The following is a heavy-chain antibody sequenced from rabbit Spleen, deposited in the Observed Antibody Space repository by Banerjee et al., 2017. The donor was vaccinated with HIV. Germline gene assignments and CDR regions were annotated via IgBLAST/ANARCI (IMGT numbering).Heavy chain of an antibody. J-gene: IGHJ3*01. D-gene: IGHD1-1*01. CDR3: LRDTATSFSTYGMDL. Sequence: QEQLVESGGGLVQPGGSLKLSCKASGFSLNSDYVMCWVRQAPGKGLEWIACINSITGKAVYANWAKGRFTFSKTSSTVDLKMTSLTAADTATYFCLRDTATSFSTYGMDLWGQGTLVTVS. CDR1: GFSLNSDYV. V-gene: IGHV1S45*01. CDR2: INSITGKA.